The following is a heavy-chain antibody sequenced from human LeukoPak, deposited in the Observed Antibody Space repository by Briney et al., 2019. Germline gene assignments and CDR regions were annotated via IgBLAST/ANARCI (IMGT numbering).Heavy chain of an antibody. J-gene: IGHJ4*02. V-gene: IGHV3-30*02. CDR3: AREDRHILYYDSSGYLDY. CDR2: IRYDGSNK. CDR1: GFTFSSYG. D-gene: IGHD3-22*01. Sequence: GGSLRLSCVASGFTFSSYGMHWVRQAPGKGLEWVAFIRYDGSNKYYADSVKGRFTISRDNSKNTLYLQMNSLRAEDTAVYYCAREDRHILYYDSSGYLDYWGQGTLVTVSS.